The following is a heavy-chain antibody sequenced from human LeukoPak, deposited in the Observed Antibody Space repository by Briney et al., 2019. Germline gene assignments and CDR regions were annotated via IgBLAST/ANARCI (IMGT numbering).Heavy chain of an antibody. CDR1: GGSISSGGYS. D-gene: IGHD3-22*01. CDR2: IYHSGST. Sequence: SETLSLTCAVSGGSISSGGYSWSWIRQPPGKGLEWIGYIYHSGSTYYNPSLKSRVTISVVRSKNQFSLKLSSVTAADTAVYYCARGPDSSGYYSGFDYWGQGTLVTVSS. V-gene: IGHV4-30-2*01. J-gene: IGHJ4*02. CDR3: ARGPDSSGYYSGFDY.